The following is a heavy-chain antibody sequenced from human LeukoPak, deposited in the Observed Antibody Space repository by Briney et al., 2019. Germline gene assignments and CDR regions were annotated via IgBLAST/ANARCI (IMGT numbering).Heavy chain of an antibody. CDR2: INYSGNT. CDR1: GGSISSYY. J-gene: IGHJ4*02. D-gene: IGHD5-18*01. Sequence: PSETLSLTCTVSGGSISSYYWSWIRQPPGKGLEWIGYINYSGNTNYNPSLKSRVTMSVDTSKNQFSLKLSSVTAADTAVYYCARVRGYSYDSSDFDYWGQGTLVTVSS. CDR3: ARVRGYSYDSSDFDY. V-gene: IGHV4-59*01.